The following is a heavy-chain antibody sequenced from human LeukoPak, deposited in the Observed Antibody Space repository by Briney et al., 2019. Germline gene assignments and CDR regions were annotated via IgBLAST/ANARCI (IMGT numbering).Heavy chain of an antibody. CDR2: TSAGGGST. CDR3: AKRSDYGGNWNYFDN. CDR1: GFTFSSYG. V-gene: IGHV3-23*01. J-gene: IGHJ4*02. Sequence: GGSLRLSCAASGFTFSSYGMSWVRQAPGKGLVWVSATSAGGGSTYYADSVKGRFTISRDNSKSTLYLQMNTLRAEDTAVYYCAKRSDYGGNWNYFDNWGQGTLVTVSS. D-gene: IGHD4-23*01.